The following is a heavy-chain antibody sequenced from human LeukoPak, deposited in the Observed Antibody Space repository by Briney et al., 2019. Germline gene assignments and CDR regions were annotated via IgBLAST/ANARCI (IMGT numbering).Heavy chain of an antibody. CDR1: GSSFTSYW. J-gene: IGHJ6*04. Sequence: GESLQISCKGSGSSFTSYWISWVRQMPGKGLEWMGRIDPSDSYTNYSPSFQGHVTISADKSISTAYLQWSSLKASDTAMYYCARDPSSSWFYYYGMDVWGKGTTVTVSS. CDR3: ARDPSSSWFYYYGMDV. D-gene: IGHD6-13*01. CDR2: IDPSDSYT. V-gene: IGHV5-10-1*01.